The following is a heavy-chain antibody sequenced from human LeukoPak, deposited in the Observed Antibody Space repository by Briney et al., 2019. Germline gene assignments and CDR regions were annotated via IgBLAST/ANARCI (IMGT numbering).Heavy chain of an antibody. J-gene: IGHJ4*02. Sequence: ASVKVSCKASGYTFTDYYMHWVRQAPGQGLEWMGWINPNSGGTNYAQKFQGRVTMTRDTSISTAYMELSRLRSDDTAVYYCARAHNLEWLLLGYWGQGTLVTVSS. CDR1: GYTFTDYY. D-gene: IGHD3-3*01. CDR2: INPNSGGT. CDR3: ARAHNLEWLLLGY. V-gene: IGHV1-2*02.